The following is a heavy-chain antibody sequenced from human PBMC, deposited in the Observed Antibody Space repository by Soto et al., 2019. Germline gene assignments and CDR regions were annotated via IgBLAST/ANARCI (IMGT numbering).Heavy chain of an antibody. V-gene: IGHV1-69*13. CDR1: GGTFSSYA. CDR2: IIPIFGTA. CDR3: ARQSPLYSSASGPFIN. D-gene: IGHD3-10*01. Sequence: GASVKVSCKASGGTFSSYAISWVRQAPGQGLEWMGGIIPIFGTANYAQKFQGRVTITADESTSTAYMELSSLRSEDTAVYYCARQSPLYSSASGPFINWGQGTLVTVSS. J-gene: IGHJ4*02.